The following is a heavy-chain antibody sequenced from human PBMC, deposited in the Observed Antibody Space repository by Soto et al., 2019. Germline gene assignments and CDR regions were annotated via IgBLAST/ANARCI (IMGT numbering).Heavy chain of an antibody. CDR1: GYSFTSYW. Sequence: GESLKISCKGSGYSFTSYWIGWVRQMPGKGLEWMGIIYPGDSDTRYSPSFQGQVTISADKSISTAYLQWSSLKASDTAMYYCARHDYSNRGQYYYYYYGMDVWGQGTTVTVSS. J-gene: IGHJ6*02. CDR2: IYPGDSDT. D-gene: IGHD4-4*01. V-gene: IGHV5-51*01. CDR3: ARHDYSNRGQYYYYYYGMDV.